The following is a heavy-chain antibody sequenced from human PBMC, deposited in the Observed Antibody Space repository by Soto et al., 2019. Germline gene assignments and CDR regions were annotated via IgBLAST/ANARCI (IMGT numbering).Heavy chain of an antibody. CDR3: ARAIVVVISGYNWFDP. J-gene: IGHJ5*02. D-gene: IGHD3-22*01. Sequence: GASVKVSCKASGYTFTSYGISWVRQAPGQGLEWMGWISAYNGNTNYAQKLQGRVTMTTDTSTSTAYMELRSLRSDDTAVYYCARAIVVVISGYNWFDPWGQGTLVTAPQ. CDR1: GYTFTSYG. CDR2: ISAYNGNT. V-gene: IGHV1-18*01.